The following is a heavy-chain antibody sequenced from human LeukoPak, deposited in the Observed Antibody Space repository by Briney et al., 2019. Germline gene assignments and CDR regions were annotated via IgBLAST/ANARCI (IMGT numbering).Heavy chain of an antibody. J-gene: IGHJ4*02. Sequence: GGSLRLSCAASGFTFCNAWMSWVRQAPGKGLEWVGRIKSKTDGGTTDYAAPVKGRFTISRDDSKNTLYLQMNSLKTEDTAVYYCTTVQGFWSGYYPFDYWGQGTLVTVSS. CDR3: TTVQGFWSGYYPFDY. V-gene: IGHV3-15*01. CDR1: GFTFCNAW. D-gene: IGHD3-3*01. CDR2: IKSKTDGGTT.